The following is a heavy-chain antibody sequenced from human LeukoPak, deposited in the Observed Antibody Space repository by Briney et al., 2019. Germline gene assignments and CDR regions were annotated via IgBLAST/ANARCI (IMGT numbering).Heavy chain of an antibody. Sequence: SETLSLTCTVSGGSISSYYWSWIRQPPGKGLEWIGYIYYSGSTNYNPSLKSRVTISVDTSKNQFSLKLSSVTAADTAVYYCARGRTPQLSYYYYYYGMDVWGQGTTVTVSS. CDR3: ARGRTPQLSYYYYYYGMDV. V-gene: IGHV4-59*12. J-gene: IGHJ6*02. D-gene: IGHD2-2*01. CDR2: IYYSGST. CDR1: GGSISSYY.